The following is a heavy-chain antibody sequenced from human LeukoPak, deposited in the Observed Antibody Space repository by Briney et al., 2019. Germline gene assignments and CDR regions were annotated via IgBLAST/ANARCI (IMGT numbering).Heavy chain of an antibody. Sequence: ASVKVSCKASGYTFTGYYMHWVRQAPGQGLEWMGWINPNSGGTNYAQKFQGRVTMTRDTSISTAYMELSRLRSDDTAVYYCARDRRSTTGPDFDYWGQGTLVTVSS. CDR1: GYTFTGYY. CDR2: INPNSGGT. V-gene: IGHV1-2*02. CDR3: ARDRRSTTGPDFDY. J-gene: IGHJ4*02. D-gene: IGHD4-11*01.